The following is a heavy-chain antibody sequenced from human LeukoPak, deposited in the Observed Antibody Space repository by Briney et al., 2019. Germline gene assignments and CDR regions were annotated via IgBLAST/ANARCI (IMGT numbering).Heavy chain of an antibody. V-gene: IGHV3-21*01. Sequence: GGSLRLSCAASGFTFCSYSMNWVRQAPGKGLEWVSSISSSSSYIYYADSVKGRFTISRDNAKNSLYLQMNSLRAEDTAVYYCARDSLMVAGTKRWGQGTLVTVSS. D-gene: IGHD6-19*01. CDR1: GFTFCSYS. CDR2: ISSSSSYI. CDR3: ARDSLMVAGTKR. J-gene: IGHJ4*02.